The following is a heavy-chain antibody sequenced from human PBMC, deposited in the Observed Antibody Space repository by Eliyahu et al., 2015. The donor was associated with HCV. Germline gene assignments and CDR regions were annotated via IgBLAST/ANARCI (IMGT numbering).Heavy chain of an antibody. CDR3: TRLSASVNRDY. J-gene: IGHJ4*02. CDR2: TAPQDSDT. Sequence: EVQLVQSAAEVKKPGESLKISCKAPGYSFTSYWIGWVRQMPGKGLEWRWSTAPQDSDTRYRPSFQGQVTISADKSINTVYLQWSSLKASDTAMYYCTRLSASVNRDYWGQGTLVTVSS. CDR1: GYSFTSYW. V-gene: IGHV5-51*01. D-gene: IGHD4-17*01.